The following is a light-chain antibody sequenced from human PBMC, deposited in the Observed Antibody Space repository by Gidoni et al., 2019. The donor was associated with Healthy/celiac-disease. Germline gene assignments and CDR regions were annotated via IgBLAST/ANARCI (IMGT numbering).Light chain of an antibody. CDR2: DAS. J-gene: IGKJ4*01. CDR3: QQINSYPLT. V-gene: IGKV1-13*02. CDR1: QGSSSA. Sequence: AIQLTQSPSSLSASAGDRVTITCRASQGSSSALAWYQQKRGKAPKLLIDDASRLGSGVPSWCSGSGARTDFTPTSSSLQPEDVATYYCQQINSYPLTFGGGTKVEIK.